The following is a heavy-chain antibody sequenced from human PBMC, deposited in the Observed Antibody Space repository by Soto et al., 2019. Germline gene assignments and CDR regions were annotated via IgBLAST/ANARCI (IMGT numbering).Heavy chain of an antibody. Sequence: EEHLVESEGGLVQPGGSLRLSCAASGFTFSSHVMYWVRQAPGKGLEWVSSINSGSTSIYYADSVKGRFTISRDNGKNSLYLQMSSLRADDTAVYYCLNGDYYVGQGTLVTVSS. CDR1: GFTFSSHV. CDR3: LNGDYY. D-gene: IGHD4-17*01. CDR2: INSGSTSI. J-gene: IGHJ4*02. V-gene: IGHV3-48*01.